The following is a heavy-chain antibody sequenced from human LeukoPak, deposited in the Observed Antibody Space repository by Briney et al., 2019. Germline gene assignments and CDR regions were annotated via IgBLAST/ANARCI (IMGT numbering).Heavy chain of an antibody. CDR2: INPNSGGT. Sequence: GASVKVSCKASGYTFTGYYMHWVRQAPGQGLEWMGWINPNSGGTNYAQKFQGRVTMTRDTSISTAYMELSRLRSDDTAVYYCARGPLRSVRYYDSSPGPHAFDIWGQGTMVTVSS. V-gene: IGHV1-2*02. D-gene: IGHD3-22*01. CDR3: ARGPLRSVRYYDSSPGPHAFDI. CDR1: GYTFTGYY. J-gene: IGHJ3*02.